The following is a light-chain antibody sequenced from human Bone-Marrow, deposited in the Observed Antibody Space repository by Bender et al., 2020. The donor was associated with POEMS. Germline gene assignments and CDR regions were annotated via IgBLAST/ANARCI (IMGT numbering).Light chain of an antibody. CDR2: EVI. V-gene: IGLV2-14*01. CDR1: RSDVGGYNY. Sequence: QSALTQPASVSGSPGQSITISCTGSRSDVGGYNYVSWYQHHPAKAPKLIIYEVISRPSGVSNRFSGSKSGNTASLTISWLQPEDEADYYCSSFTSSHTYVFGPGTTVTV. CDR3: SSFTSSHTYV. J-gene: IGLJ1*01.